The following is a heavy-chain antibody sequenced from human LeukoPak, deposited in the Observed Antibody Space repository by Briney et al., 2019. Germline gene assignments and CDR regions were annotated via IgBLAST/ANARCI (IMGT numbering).Heavy chain of an antibody. J-gene: IGHJ4*02. CDR1: GFTFSSYA. CDR3: AKAPITAAGICYFNY. Sequence: AGGSLRLSCAASGFTFSSYAMHWVRQAPGKGLEWVAVISYDGSNKYYADSVKGRFTISRDNSKNTLYLQMNSLRAEDTAVYYCAKAPITAAGICYFNYWGEGTLVTVSS. V-gene: IGHV3-30*04. CDR2: ISYDGSNK. D-gene: IGHD6-13*01.